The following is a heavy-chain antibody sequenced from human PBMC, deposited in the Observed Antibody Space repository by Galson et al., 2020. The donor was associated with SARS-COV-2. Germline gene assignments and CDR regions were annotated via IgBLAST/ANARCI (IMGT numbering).Heavy chain of an antibody. CDR1: GESFSGHY. D-gene: IGHD3-22*01. CDR3: ARGHYQISMMVIVFTGGAFYFDF. CDR2: IDQSGSV. Sequence: SETLSLTCAVYGESFSGHYWSWIRQPPGKGLEWIGEIDQSGSVNYSPSLKSRVTISVDTSKNQFSLKLRSMTAADRGFYYCARGHYQISMMVIVFTGGAFYFDFWGQGTLVTVSS. V-gene: IGHV4-34*01. J-gene: IGHJ4*02.